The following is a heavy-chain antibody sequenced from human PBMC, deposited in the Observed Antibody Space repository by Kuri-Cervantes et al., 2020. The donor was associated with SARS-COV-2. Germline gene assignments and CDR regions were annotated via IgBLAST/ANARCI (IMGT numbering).Heavy chain of an antibody. CDR1: GGSISSSSYY. CDR3: ARVHARGWFDP. V-gene: IGHV4-61*03. CDR2: MYNTADT. J-gene: IGHJ5*02. D-gene: IGHD6-6*01. Sequence: GSLRLSCTVSGGSISSSSYYWSWLRQPPGKGLEWIAYMYNTADTYSNPSLSSRVTISLDTTKSLVSLKLTSATAADTAVYYCARVHARGWFDPWGQGTLVTVSS.